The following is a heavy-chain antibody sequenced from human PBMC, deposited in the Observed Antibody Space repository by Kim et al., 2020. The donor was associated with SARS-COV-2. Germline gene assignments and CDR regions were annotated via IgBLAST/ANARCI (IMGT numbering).Heavy chain of an antibody. D-gene: IGHD3-22*01. J-gene: IGHJ4*02. V-gene: IGHV3-72*01. CDR2: TRNKANSYTT. Sequence: GGSLRLSCAASGFTFSDHYMDWVRQAPGKGLEWVGRTRNKANSYTTEYAASVKGRFTISRDDSKNSLYLQMNSLKTEDTAVYYCARSYDSSGYYQGWGQGTLVTVSS. CDR3: ARSYDSSGYYQG. CDR1: GFTFSDHY.